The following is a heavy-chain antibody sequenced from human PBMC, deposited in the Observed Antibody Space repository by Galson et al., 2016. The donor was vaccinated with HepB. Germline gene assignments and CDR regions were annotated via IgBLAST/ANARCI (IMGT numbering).Heavy chain of an antibody. Sequence: QSGAEVKKPGESLKISCKGSGYSFSSYWIGWVRQMPGKGPEWMGITYPGDSETRYSPSFQGQVTISADKSITTAYLQWRFLMASDTAIYYCARRGEGYSLFDYWGQGTLVTVSS. CDR3: ARRGEGYSLFDY. V-gene: IGHV5-51*01. D-gene: IGHD5-24*01. CDR2: TYPGDSET. CDR1: GYSFSSYW. J-gene: IGHJ4*02.